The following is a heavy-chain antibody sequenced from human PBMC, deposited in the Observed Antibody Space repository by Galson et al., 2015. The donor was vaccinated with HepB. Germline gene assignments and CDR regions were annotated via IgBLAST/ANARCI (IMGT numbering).Heavy chain of an antibody. CDR3: ARGDYSHYPYYYYFMDV. CDR2: INNDGSST. Sequence: SLRLSCAASGFAFSGYWMHWVRQVPGKGLVWVSYINNDGSSTNYADSVKGRFTVSRDIAKNTFYLQMDSLRAEDTAVYFCARGDYSHYPYYYYFMDVWGQGTTVTVSS. J-gene: IGHJ6*03. D-gene: IGHD4-11*01. V-gene: IGHV3-74*01. CDR1: GFAFSGYW.